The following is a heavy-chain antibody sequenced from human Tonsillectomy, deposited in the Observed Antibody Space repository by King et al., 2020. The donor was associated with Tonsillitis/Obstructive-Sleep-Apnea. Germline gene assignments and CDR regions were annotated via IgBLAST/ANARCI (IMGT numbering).Heavy chain of an antibody. Sequence: QLVQSGGGVVQPGRSLRLSCAASGFTFSSYGMHWVRQAPGKGLEWVAVIWYDGSNKYYADSVKGRFTISRDNSKNTLYLQMNSLRAEETAVYYCASLVGSDAFDIWGQGTMVTVSS. V-gene: IGHV3-33*01. J-gene: IGHJ3*02. CDR3: ASLVGSDAFDI. CDR2: IWYDGSNK. D-gene: IGHD1-26*01. CDR1: GFTFSSYG.